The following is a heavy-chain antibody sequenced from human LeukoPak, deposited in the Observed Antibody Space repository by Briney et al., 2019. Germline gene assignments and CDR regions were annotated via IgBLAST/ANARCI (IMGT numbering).Heavy chain of an antibody. CDR1: GFTFSSFE. CDR3: ARKVLSGSRYFDY. D-gene: IGHD1-26*01. V-gene: IGHV3-48*03. J-gene: IGHJ4*02. CDR2: ITSSASTI. Sequence: GGSLRLSCAASGFTFSSFEMNWVRQAPGKGLEWVSYITSSASTIYYAESVKGRFTISRDNAKNSLFLQMNSLRAEDMAVYYCARKVLSGSRYFDYWGQGALVTVSS.